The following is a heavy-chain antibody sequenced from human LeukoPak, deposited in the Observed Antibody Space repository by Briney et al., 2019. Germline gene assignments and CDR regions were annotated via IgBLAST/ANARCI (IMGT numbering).Heavy chain of an antibody. CDR2: IYSGGST. J-gene: IGHJ4*02. CDR3: ARDKDDYYGSGTQGVYDY. V-gene: IGHV3-53*01. Sequence: GGSLRLSCAASGFTVSSNYMSWVRQAPGRGLEWVSVIYSGGSTYYADSVKGRFTISRDNSKNTLYLQMNSLRAEDTAVYYCARDKDDYYGSGTQGVYDYWGQGTLVTVSS. CDR1: GFTVSSNY. D-gene: IGHD3-10*01.